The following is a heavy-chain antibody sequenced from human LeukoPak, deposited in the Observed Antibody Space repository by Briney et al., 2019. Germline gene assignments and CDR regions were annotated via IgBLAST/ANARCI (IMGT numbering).Heavy chain of an antibody. V-gene: IGHV1-69*05. CDR1: GDTFSSYA. CDR2: IIPIFGTA. D-gene: IGHD3-3*01. CDR3: ARGSKMWSGPFDY. Sequence: SVKVSCKASGDTFSSYAISWVRQAPGQGLEWMGRIIPIFGTANYAQKFQGRVTITTDESTSTAYMELSSLRSEDTAVYYCARGSKMWSGPFDYWGQGTLVTVSS. J-gene: IGHJ4*02.